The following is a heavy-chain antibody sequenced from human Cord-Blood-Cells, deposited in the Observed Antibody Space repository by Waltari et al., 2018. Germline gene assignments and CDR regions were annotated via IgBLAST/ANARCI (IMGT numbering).Heavy chain of an antibody. V-gene: IGHV4-34*01. Sequence: AGLLKPSETLSLTCAVYGGSFSGYYWSWIRQPPGKGLEWIGEINHSGSTNYNPSLKSRVTISVDTSKNQFSLKLSSVTAADTAVYYCARVAADAVDIWGQGTMVTVSS. D-gene: IGHD6-13*01. CDR3: ARVAADAVDI. CDR1: GGSFSGYY. CDR2: INHSGST. J-gene: IGHJ3*02.